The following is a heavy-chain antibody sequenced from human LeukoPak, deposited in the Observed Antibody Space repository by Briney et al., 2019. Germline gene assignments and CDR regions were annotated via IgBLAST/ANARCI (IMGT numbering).Heavy chain of an antibody. V-gene: IGHV4-59*08. CDR2: IHSSEGT. Sequence: PSETLSLTCTVSGGSLTGYYWGWIRQPPGKGLECIGYIHSSEGTAHNASLQNRLTISLDTSKNQFSLTLSSVTAGETAVYYCARHVYGEGMVVWGKETAVTDSS. J-gene: IGHJ6*01. D-gene: IGHD4-17*01. CDR3: ARHVYGEGMVV. CDR1: GGSLTGYY.